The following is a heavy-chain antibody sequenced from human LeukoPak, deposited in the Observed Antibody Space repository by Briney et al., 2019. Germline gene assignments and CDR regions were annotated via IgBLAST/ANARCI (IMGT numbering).Heavy chain of an antibody. CDR1: GLTFSSYD. J-gene: IGHJ4*02. CDR3: ARDRSQWLASYFFDY. V-gene: IGHV3-48*03. CDR2: ISSSGSTI. D-gene: IGHD6-19*01. Sequence: GGSLRLSCATSGLTFSSYDMNWFRQAPGKGLEWVSHISSSGSTIYYADSVKGRFTISRDNAKNSLYLQMNSLRAEDTDVYYCARDRSQWLASYFFDYWGQGTLVTVSS.